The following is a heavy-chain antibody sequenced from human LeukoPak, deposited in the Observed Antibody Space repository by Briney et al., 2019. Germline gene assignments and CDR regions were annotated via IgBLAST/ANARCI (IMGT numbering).Heavy chain of an antibody. CDR3: ARDTSSGWYGVDY. CDR1: GYTFTGYY. Sequence: ASVKVSCKASGYTFTGYYINWVRQAPGQGLEWMGWISPNSGGTNYAQKFQGRVTMSRDTSISTAYMELSRLTSDDTAVYYCARDTSSGWYGVDYWGQGTLVTVSS. D-gene: IGHD6-19*01. V-gene: IGHV1-2*02. J-gene: IGHJ4*02. CDR2: ISPNSGGT.